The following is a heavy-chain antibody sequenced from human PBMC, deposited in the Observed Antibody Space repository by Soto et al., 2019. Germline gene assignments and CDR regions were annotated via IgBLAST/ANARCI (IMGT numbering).Heavy chain of an antibody. D-gene: IGHD3-9*01. CDR3: AKRDLLLSIDY. V-gene: IGHV3-23*01. J-gene: IGHJ4*02. CDR1: GFTSSSYT. Sequence: EVQLLESGGGLVQPGGSLRLSCAVSGFTSSSYTMSWVRQAPGKGLEWVSDIRASAGGTHYSDSVKGRFTVSRDNSRNTVYLQINSLGVGDTAVYYCAKRDLLLSIDYWGQGTLVTVSS. CDR2: IRASAGGT.